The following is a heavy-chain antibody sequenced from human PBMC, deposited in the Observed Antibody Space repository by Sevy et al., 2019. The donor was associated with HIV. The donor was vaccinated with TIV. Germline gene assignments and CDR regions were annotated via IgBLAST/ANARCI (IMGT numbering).Heavy chain of an antibody. CDR1: GFTFSTYA. CDR3: ISGATLRAFDI. V-gene: IGHV3-23*01. J-gene: IGHJ3*02. CDR2: ISGSGITT. D-gene: IGHD1-26*01. Sequence: GGSLRLSCAASGFTFSTYALSWVRLAPGKGLEWVSSISGSGITTYYADSVKGRFTIFRDNSKNTAYLQMNSLRAEDTAVYYCISGATLRAFDIWGQGTMVTVSS.